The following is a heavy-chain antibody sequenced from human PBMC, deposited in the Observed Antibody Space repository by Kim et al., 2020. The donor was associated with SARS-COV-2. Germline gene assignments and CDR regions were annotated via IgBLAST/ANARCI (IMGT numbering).Heavy chain of an antibody. Sequence: KYNADSVKGRFTISRDNSKNTLYLQMNSLRGEDTAVYYCAREKVMSAFDIWGQGTMVTVSS. CDR3: AREKVMSAFDI. V-gene: IGHV3-33*01. J-gene: IGHJ3*02. CDR2: K.